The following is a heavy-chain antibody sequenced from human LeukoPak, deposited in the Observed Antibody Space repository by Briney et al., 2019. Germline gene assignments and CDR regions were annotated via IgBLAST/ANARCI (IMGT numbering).Heavy chain of an antibody. CDR2: ISSDASIT. Sequence: PGGSLRLSCAASGLTFSTYWMHWVRQDPGKGLVWVSRISSDASITSYADPVKGRFTISRDNAKNTLYLQMNSLRAEDTALYYCVTSARTYIGSSLDYWGQGTLVTVSS. D-gene: IGHD2-15*01. CDR1: GLTFSTYW. V-gene: IGHV3-74*01. J-gene: IGHJ4*02. CDR3: VTSARTYIGSSLDY.